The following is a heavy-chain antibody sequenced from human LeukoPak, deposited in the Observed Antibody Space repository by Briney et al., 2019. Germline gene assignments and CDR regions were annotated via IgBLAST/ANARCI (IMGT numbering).Heavy chain of an antibody. CDR1: GYSFTSYW. CDR3: ARHPDTAMLIPPGFDY. CDR2: IYPGDSDT. J-gene: IGHJ4*02. V-gene: IGHV5-51*01. Sequence: GESLKISCNGSGYSFTSYWIGWVRQTPGKGLELMGIIYPGDSDTRYSPSCQGQVTISTDKSSRTGYLQWSSLKASDTAMYYCARHPDTAMLIPPGFDYWGQGTLVTVSS. D-gene: IGHD5-18*01.